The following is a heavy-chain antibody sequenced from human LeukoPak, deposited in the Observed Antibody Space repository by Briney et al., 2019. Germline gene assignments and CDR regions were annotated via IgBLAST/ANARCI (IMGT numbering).Heavy chain of an antibody. J-gene: IGHJ4*02. CDR3: AKDESDYGDALDY. CDR2: ISWNSGSI. V-gene: IGHV3-9*03. Sequence: GGSLRLSCAASGFTFDDYAMHWVRQAPGKGLEWVSGISWNSGSIGYADSVKGRFTISRDNAKNSLYLQMNSLRAEDMALYYCAKDESDYGDALDYWGQGTLVTVSS. D-gene: IGHD4-17*01. CDR1: GFTFDDYA.